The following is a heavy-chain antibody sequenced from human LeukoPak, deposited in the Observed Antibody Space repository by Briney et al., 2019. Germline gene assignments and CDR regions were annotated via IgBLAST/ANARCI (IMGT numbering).Heavy chain of an antibody. D-gene: IGHD5-12*01. CDR3: SRNGLVDIDY. CDR2: IRRRAYGGAP. J-gene: IGHJ4*02. Sequence: QSLRLSWPTSGFAFDDLAMGWDRQPAGNGLGWEGFIRRRAYGGAPEYAASVKGRFIISRDDSKGIAYVQMNSLKTEDTAVYYCSRNGLVDIDYGGQGSRVIVS. V-gene: IGHV3-49*04. CDR1: GFAFDDLA.